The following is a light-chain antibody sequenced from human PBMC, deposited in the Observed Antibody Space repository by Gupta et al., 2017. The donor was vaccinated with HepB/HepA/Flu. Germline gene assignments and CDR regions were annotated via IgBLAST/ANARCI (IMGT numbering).Light chain of an antibody. J-gene: IGKJ1*01. V-gene: IGKV1-16*01. CDR2: AAS. CDR1: QGINNH. Sequence: DLQMTQSPSSLSASVGDRVTITCRASQGINNHLAWFQQRPGKAPKSLIYAASSLKSGVPSRFSGSASGTEFTLTISSLQPEDFATYYCQQENNYPMTFGQGTKVEIK. CDR3: QQENNYPMT.